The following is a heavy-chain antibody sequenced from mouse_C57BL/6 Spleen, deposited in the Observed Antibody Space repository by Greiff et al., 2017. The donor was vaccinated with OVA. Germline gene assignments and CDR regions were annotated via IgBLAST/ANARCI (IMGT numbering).Heavy chain of an antibody. D-gene: IGHD2-4*01. J-gene: IGHJ4*01. CDR1: GYAFSSSW. V-gene: IGHV1-82*01. CDR2: IYPGDGDT. CDR3: ARSRGNYDVPYYYAMDY. Sequence: VQLQESGPELVKPGASVKISCKASGYAFSSSWMNWVKQRPGKGLEWIGRIYPGDGDTNYNGKFKGKATLTADKSSSTAYMQLSSLTSEDSAVYFCARSRGNYDVPYYYAMDYWGQGTSVTVSS.